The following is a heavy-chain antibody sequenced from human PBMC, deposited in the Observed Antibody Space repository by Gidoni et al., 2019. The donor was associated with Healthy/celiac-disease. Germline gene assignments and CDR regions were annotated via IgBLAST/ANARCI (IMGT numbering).Heavy chain of an antibody. CDR3: TRRDYSNYEDAFDI. D-gene: IGHD4-4*01. CDR1: GFTFGDYP. CDR2: IRSKAYGGTT. Sequence: EVQLVESGGGLVKPGRSLRLSCTASGFTFGDYPMSWFRQAPGKGLEWVGFIRSKAYGGTTEYAASVKGRFTISRDDSKSIAYLQMNSLKTEDTAVYYCTRRDYSNYEDAFDIWGQGTMVTVSS. J-gene: IGHJ3*02. V-gene: IGHV3-49*05.